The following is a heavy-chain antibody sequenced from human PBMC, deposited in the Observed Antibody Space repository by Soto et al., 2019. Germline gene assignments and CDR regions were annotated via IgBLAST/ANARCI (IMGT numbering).Heavy chain of an antibody. V-gene: IGHV1-18*01. D-gene: IGHD3-10*01. CDR2: ISGYNGET. Sequence: QVQLVQSGTEVKKPGASVKVSCKTSHYTFTDYGISWVRQAPGQGLEWMGWISGYNGETNYAQNVQGRVTMSADTSASTAYMDLARLKSDDTAVYYCVRAHALGFSNWFDPWGRGTLVTVSS. CDR1: HYTFTDYG. CDR3: VRAHALGFSNWFDP. J-gene: IGHJ5*02.